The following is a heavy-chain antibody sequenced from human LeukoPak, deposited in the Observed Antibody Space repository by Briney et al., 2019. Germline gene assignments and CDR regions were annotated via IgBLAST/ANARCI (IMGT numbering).Heavy chain of an antibody. CDR3: ARDGDYGTFDY. CDR2: IYYDGTT. J-gene: IGHJ4*02. CDR1: GGPIGGYY. V-gene: IGHV4-59*01. D-gene: IGHD4-17*01. Sequence: KSSETLSLTCTVSGGPIGGYYWSWIRQPPGKGLEWIGYIYYDGTTKYNPSLKSRLTISVDTSKKQFSLNLSSVTAADTAVYYCARDGDYGTFDYWGQGTLVTVSS.